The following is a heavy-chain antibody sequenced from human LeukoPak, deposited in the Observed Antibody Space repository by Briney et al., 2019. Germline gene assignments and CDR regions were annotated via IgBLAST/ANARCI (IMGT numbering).Heavy chain of an antibody. CDR3: AKDHGFYSSGWNPLFDY. V-gene: IGHV3-23*01. CDR2: FGERVSIA. J-gene: IGHJ4*02. CDR1: GFTFSSYA. D-gene: IGHD6-19*01. Sequence: PLGSLRLSCSASGFTFSSYAMSWVRQAPGKGLGWVSTFGERVSIAYYAHTAKGRFTISRDNSKNTLYLQMNSLRAEDTALYYSAKDHGFYSSGWNPLFDYWGQGTLVTVSS.